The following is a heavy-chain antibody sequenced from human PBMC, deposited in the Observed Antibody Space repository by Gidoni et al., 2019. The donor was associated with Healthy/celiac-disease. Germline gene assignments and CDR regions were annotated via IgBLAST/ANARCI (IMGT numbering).Heavy chain of an antibody. V-gene: IGHV4-31*02. Sequence: SWIRQHPGKGLEWIGYIYYSGSTYYNPSLKSRVTISVDTSKNQFALKRSSVTAADTRGYYCARVETSFGVVIFWGQGTLVTVSA. CDR3: ARVETSFGVVIF. D-gene: IGHD3-3*01. CDR2: IYYSGST. J-gene: IGHJ4*02.